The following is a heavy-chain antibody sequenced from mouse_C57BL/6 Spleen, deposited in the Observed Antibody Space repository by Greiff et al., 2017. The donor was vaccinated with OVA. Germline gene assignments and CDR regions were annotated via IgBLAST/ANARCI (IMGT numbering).Heavy chain of an antibody. CDR3: TRDTGNGYYAFDY. CDR1: GFTFSSYA. J-gene: IGHJ2*01. CDR2: ISSGGDYI. V-gene: IGHV5-9-1*02. Sequence: EVKLMESGEGLVKPGGSLKLSCAASGFTFSSYAMSWVRQTPEKRLEWVAYISSGGDYIYYADTVKGRFTISRDNARNTLYLQMSSLKSEDTAMYYCTRDTGNGYYAFDYWGQGTTLTVSS. D-gene: IGHD2-3*01.